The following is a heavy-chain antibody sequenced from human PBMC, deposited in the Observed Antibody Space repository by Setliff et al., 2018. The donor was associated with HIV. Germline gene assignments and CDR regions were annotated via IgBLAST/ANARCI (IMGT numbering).Heavy chain of an antibody. CDR1: GYTFTSYG. CDR3: ARGSFGGSYSSF. V-gene: IGHV1-8*02. D-gene: IGHD1-26*01. CDR2: MNPDSGLT. Sequence: GASVKVSCKASGYTFTSYGISWVRQAPGQGLEWMGRMNPDSGLTDYAPKLQGRVIMTRNTSITTAYMQVTRLRSDDTAVYYCARGSFGGSYSSFWGQGTLVTVSS. J-gene: IGHJ4*02.